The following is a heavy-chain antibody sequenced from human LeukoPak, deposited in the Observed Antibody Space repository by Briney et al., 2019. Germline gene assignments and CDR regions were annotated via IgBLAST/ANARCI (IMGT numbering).Heavy chain of an antibody. D-gene: IGHD1-26*01. V-gene: IGHV1-18*01. CDR2: ISAYNGNT. CDR1: GYTFTSYG. J-gene: IGHJ4*02. CDR3: ARDRVLVGATRRDY. Sequence: ASVKVSCKASGYTFTSYGISWVRQAPGQGREWMGWISAYNGNTNYAQKLQGRVTMTTDTSTSTAYMELRSLRSDDTAVYYCARDRVLVGATRRDYWGQGTLVTVSS.